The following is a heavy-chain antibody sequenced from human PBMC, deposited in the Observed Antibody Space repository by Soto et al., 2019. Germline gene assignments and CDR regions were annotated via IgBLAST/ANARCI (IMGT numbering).Heavy chain of an antibody. CDR2: INAGNGNT. CDR1: GYTFTSYA. CDR3: ARVGRQTDALDI. Sequence: QVQLVQSGAEVKKPGASVKVSCKASGYTFTSYAMHWVRQAPGQRLEWMGWINAGNGNTKYSQKFQGRVTITRDTSASTAYMELSSLRSEDTAVYYCARVGRQTDALDIWGQGTMVTVSS. D-gene: IGHD1-26*01. V-gene: IGHV1-3*01. J-gene: IGHJ3*02.